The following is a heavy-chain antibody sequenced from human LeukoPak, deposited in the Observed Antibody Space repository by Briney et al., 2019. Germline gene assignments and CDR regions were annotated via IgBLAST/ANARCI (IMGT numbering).Heavy chain of an antibody. D-gene: IGHD3-22*01. J-gene: IGHJ4*02. V-gene: IGHV4-59*01. Sequence: PSETLFLICSVSGGSISGFYWSWIRQPPGKGPEWIGHIYYTGSNYNRPSLKTRVTMSLDTSKNQLFLNLSSLTAADTAVYYCARSYYDSSGYRYYDYWGQGTLVTVSS. CDR2: IYYTGSN. CDR1: GGSISGFY. CDR3: ARSYYDSSGYRYYDY.